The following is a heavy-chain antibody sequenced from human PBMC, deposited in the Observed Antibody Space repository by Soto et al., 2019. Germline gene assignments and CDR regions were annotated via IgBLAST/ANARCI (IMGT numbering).Heavy chain of an antibody. CDR3: ARLKRYCSGGSCYDFEKDAFDI. CDR2: IYPGDSDT. Sequence: PGESLKISCKGSGYSFTSYWLGVVRQMPGKGMEWMGIIYPGDSDTRYSPSFQGQVTISADKSISTAYLQWSSLKASDTAMYYCARLKRYCSGGSCYDFEKDAFDIWGQGTMVTVSS. V-gene: IGHV5-51*01. J-gene: IGHJ3*02. CDR1: GYSFTSYW. D-gene: IGHD2-15*01.